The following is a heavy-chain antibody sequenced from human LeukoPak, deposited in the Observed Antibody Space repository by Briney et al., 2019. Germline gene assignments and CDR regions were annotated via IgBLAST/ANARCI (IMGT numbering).Heavy chain of an antibody. J-gene: IGHJ4*02. CDR3: ARDGYGSGSFFSDY. CDR2: INPNNGAT. CDR1: GYTFTYFY. V-gene: IGHV1-2*02. Sequence: ASVTVSCKASGYTFTYFYIHWVRQAPGQGLEWVGWINPNNGATNYAQKFQGRVTMTRDTSISTIYMEVSRLRSGDTAVYFCARDGYGSGSFFSDYWGQGTLVTVSS. D-gene: IGHD3-10*01.